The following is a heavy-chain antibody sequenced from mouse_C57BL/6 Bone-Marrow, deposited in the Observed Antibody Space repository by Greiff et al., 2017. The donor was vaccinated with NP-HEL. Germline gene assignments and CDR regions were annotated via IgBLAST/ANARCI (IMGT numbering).Heavy chain of an antibody. Sequence: DVKLQESGPGLVKPSQSLSLTCSVTGFSISSGYYWNWIRQFPGNKLEWMSYISDDGNNNYNPTVKNRITITRDTSKNQLFLKMNSVTTEDTATYYCARGTIVDYYAMDYWGQGTSVTVSS. CDR2: ISDDGNN. J-gene: IGHJ4*01. D-gene: IGHD2-12*01. V-gene: IGHV3-6*01. CDR1: GFSISSGYY. CDR3: ARGTIVDYYAMDY.